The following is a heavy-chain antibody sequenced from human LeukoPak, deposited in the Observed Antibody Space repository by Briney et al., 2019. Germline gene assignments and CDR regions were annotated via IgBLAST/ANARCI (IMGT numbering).Heavy chain of an antibody. Sequence: SETLSLTCGVSGGSITSTNYWTWVRQPPGKGLEWIGEVNLQGSTNYNPSLMGRVAISVDMSENHISLQLTSVTAADTAVYYCARHGNYYDSSGYNYYFDYWGQGTLGTVSS. J-gene: IGHJ4*02. CDR3: ARHGNYYDSSGYNYYFDY. V-gene: IGHV4-4*02. CDR1: GGSITSTNY. D-gene: IGHD3-22*01. CDR2: VNLQGST.